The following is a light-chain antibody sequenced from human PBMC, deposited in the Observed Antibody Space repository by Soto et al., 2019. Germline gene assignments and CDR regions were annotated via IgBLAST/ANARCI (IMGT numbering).Light chain of an antibody. CDR2: DVS. V-gene: IGLV2-8*01. CDR3: SSYAGSTPYV. CDR1: SSDVGGYNY. J-gene: IGLJ1*01. Sequence: QSVLTQPPSASGSPGQSATISCTGTSSDVGGYNYVSWYQQHPGQAPKLMIYDVSKRPSGVPDRFSGSKSGNTASLTVSGLQAEDEADYYCSSYAGSTPYVFGTGTKVTVL.